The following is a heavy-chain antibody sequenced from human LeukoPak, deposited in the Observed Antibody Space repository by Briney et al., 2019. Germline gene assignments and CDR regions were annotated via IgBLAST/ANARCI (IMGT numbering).Heavy chain of an antibody. D-gene: IGHD3-10*01. CDR1: GGSSSGYY. CDR3: ARLNTYYYGSGSSH. J-gene: IGHJ4*02. Sequence: NPSETLSLTCAVYGGSSSGYYWSWIRQPPGKGLEWIGEINHSGSTNYNPSLKSRVTISVDTSKNQFSLKLSSVTAADTAVYYCARLNTYYYGSGSSHWGQGTLVTVSS. V-gene: IGHV4-34*01. CDR2: INHSGST.